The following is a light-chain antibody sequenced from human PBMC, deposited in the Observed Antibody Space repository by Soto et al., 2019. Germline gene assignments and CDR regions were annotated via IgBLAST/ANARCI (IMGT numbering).Light chain of an antibody. Sequence: QSALTQPASVSGSPGQSITISCTGTSSDVGDYNYVSWYQQHPGKAPKLMIYDVSNRPSGVSNRFSGSKSGNTASLTISGLQXXXXXDYYCSSYTSSSTFVVFGGGTKPPS. CDR2: DVS. CDR1: SSDVGDYNY. V-gene: IGLV2-14*01. J-gene: IGLJ2*01. CDR3: SSYTSSSTFVV.